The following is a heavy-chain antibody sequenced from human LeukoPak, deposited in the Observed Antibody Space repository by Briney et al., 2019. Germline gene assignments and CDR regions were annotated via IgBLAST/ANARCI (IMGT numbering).Heavy chain of an antibody. D-gene: IGHD6-19*01. CDR3: AREGWDQRDTAAFDH. CDR2: INTNSGDR. J-gene: IGHJ4*02. V-gene: IGHV1-2*02. Sequence: GASVKVSCKASGYTFTGHYMHWARQAPGQGLEWMGWINTNSGDRNSAQKFQGRATMTRDTSISTVYMELSRLGPDDTAVYYCAREGWDQRDTAAFDHWGQGTLVTVSS. CDR1: GYTFTGHY.